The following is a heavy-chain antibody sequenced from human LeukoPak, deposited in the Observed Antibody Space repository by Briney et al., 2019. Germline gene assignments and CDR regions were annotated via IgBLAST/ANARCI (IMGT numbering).Heavy chain of an antibody. CDR1: GGTFSSYA. D-gene: IGHD1-26*01. Sequence: GASVKVSCKAFGGTFSSYAISWVRQAPGQGLEWMGRIIPILGIANYAQKFQGRVTITADKSTSTAYMELSSLRSEDTAVYYCARVVGWELTHYYYYYMDVWGKGTTVTVSS. CDR3: ARVVGWELTHYYYYYMDV. CDR2: IIPILGIA. J-gene: IGHJ6*03. V-gene: IGHV1-69*04.